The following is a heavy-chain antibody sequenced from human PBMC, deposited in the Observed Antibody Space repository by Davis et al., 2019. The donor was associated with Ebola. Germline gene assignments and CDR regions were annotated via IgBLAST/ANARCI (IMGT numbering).Heavy chain of an antibody. CDR2: ISYDGSNK. V-gene: IGHV3-30-3*01. Sequence: GESLKISCAASGFTFSSYAMHWVRQAPGKGLEWVAVISYDGSNKYYADSVKGRFTISRDNSKNTLYLQMNSLRAEDTAVYYCAKERPLSGYSYRYYFDYWGQGTLVTVSS. CDR3: AKERPLSGYSYRYYFDY. CDR1: GFTFSSYA. J-gene: IGHJ4*02. D-gene: IGHD5-18*01.